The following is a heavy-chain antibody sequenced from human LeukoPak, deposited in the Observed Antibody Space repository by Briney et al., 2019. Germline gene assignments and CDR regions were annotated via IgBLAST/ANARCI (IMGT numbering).Heavy chain of an antibody. CDR2: IYSGGST. CDR1: GFTVSSNY. CDR3: ARVVHAGYYYYYMDV. J-gene: IGHJ6*03. V-gene: IGHV3-53*01. Sequence: GGSLRLSCAASGFTVSSNYMSWVRQAPGKGLEWVSVIYSGGSTYYADSVKGRFTISRDNSKNTLYLQMNSLRAEDTAVYYCARVVHAGYYYYYMDVWGKGTTVTVSS.